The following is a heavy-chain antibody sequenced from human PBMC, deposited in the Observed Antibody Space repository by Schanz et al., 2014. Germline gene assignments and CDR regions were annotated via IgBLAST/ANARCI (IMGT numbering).Heavy chain of an antibody. Sequence: QVQLVESGGGLVKPGGSLRLSCAASGFTFSDYYMNWIRQAPGKGLEWVSYISNSGYTIYYADSVKGRFTISRDNAKTPGNLKRTSVRAETTPVYYGARDPPPYSSSPYYWYYGMDVWGQGTTVTVSS. D-gene: IGHD6-6*01. V-gene: IGHV3-11*01. CDR1: GFTFSDYY. J-gene: IGHJ6*02. CDR2: ISNSGYTI. CDR3: ARDPPPYSSSPYYWYYGMDV.